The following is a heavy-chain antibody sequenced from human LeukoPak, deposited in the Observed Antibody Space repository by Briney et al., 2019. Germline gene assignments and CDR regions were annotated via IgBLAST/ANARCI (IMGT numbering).Heavy chain of an antibody. Sequence: SQTLSLTCTVSGGSISSGGYYCSWIRQHPGKGLEWIGYIYYSGSTYYNPSLKGRVTMSVDTSKNQFSLKLSSVTAADAAVYYCARAGYSYGTGYYFDYWGQGALVTVSS. D-gene: IGHD5-18*01. CDR1: GGSISSGGYY. CDR3: ARAGYSYGTGYYFDY. CDR2: IYYSGST. J-gene: IGHJ4*02. V-gene: IGHV4-31*03.